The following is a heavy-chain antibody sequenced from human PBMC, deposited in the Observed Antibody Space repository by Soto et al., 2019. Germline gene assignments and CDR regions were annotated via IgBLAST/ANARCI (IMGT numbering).Heavy chain of an antibody. CDR2: ISYDGSNK. J-gene: IGHJ4*02. CDR1: GFSLSTYG. Sequence: QVQLVESGGGVVQPGRSLRLSCEASGFSLSTYGMHWVRQAPGKGLEWVAVISYDGSNKYHADSVKGRFTISRDNSRNMLYLQMHSLRLDDPAVYYCARVALRYSSFDFRQWSQGTLVTVSS. D-gene: IGHD5-12*01. CDR3: ARVALRYSSFDFRQ. V-gene: IGHV3-30*03.